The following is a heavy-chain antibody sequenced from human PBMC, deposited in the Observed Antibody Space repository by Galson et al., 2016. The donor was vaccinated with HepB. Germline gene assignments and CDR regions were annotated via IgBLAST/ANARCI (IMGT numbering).Heavy chain of an antibody. CDR3: ADLGVVVAPPDIAGDYLDLGV. D-gene: IGHD2-15*01. CDR1: GFTFRKYI. Sequence: SLRLSCAASGFTFRKYILYWVRQAPGKGLEWVAVISHDGSHKYYADSVKGRFTISRDNSKDTRYLQMKSLRPNDTAVYYCADLGVVVAPPDIAGDYLDLGVWGQGPTVTAS. V-gene: IGHV3-30*04. J-gene: IGHJ6*01. CDR2: ISHDGSHK.